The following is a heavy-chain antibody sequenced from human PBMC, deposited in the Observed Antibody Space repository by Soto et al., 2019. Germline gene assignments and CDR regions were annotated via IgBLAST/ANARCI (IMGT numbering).Heavy chain of an antibody. J-gene: IGHJ6*02. Sequence: SVKVSCKASGGTFSSYAISWVRQAPGQGLEWMGGIIPIFGTADYAQKFQGRVTITADESTSTAYMELSSLRSEDTAVYYCASCGYYGSGSYYTLSLYYYGMDVRGQGTTVTGSS. CDR1: GGTFSSYA. V-gene: IGHV1-69*13. D-gene: IGHD3-10*01. CDR2: IIPIFGTA. CDR3: ASCGYYGSGSYYTLSLYYYGMDV.